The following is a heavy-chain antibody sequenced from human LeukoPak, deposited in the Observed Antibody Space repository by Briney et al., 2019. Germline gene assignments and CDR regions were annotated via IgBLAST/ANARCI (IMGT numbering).Heavy chain of an antibody. CDR3: ARGQYCIGGTCYSGY. Sequence: SETLSLTCNVSGGSISGYYWSWMRQPPGRRLEWIGFIYYSGSTNYNPSLKSRITISLDTSKNQFSLRLTSVTAADTAVYYCARGQYCIGGTCYSGYWGQGTLVTVSS. CDR1: GGSISGYY. CDR2: IYYSGST. J-gene: IGHJ4*01. V-gene: IGHV4-59*01. D-gene: IGHD2-15*01.